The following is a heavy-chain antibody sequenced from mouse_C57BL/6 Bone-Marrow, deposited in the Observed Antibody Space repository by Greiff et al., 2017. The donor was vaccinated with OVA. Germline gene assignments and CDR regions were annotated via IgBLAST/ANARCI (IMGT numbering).Heavy chain of an antibody. CDR1: GYTFTTYP. Sequence: VQLQESGAELVKPGASVKMSCKASGYTFTTYPIEWMKQNHGKSLEWIGNFHPYNDDTKYNEKFKGKATLTVEKSSSTVYLELSRLTSDDSAVYYCARGYYGSSYGTWFAYWGQGTLVTVSA. D-gene: IGHD1-1*01. CDR3: ARGYYGSSYGTWFAY. J-gene: IGHJ3*01. CDR2: FHPYNDDT. V-gene: IGHV1-47*01.